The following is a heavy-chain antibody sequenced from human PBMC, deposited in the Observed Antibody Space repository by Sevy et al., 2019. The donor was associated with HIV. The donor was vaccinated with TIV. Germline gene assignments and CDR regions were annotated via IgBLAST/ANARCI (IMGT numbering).Heavy chain of an antibody. CDR3: AKADLYGSSAYYSGITKIAPNY. V-gene: IGHV3-23*01. J-gene: IGHJ4*02. CDR1: GFTFSSYA. Sequence: GGSLRLSCAASGFTFSSYARHWVRQTPGKGLEWVSGISDGGGTTYYADSVKGRFTISRDNSKNTLYLQMNSLRAEDTAVYYCAKADLYGSSAYYSGITKIAPNYWGRGTLVTVSS. CDR2: ISDGGGTT. D-gene: IGHD3-22*01.